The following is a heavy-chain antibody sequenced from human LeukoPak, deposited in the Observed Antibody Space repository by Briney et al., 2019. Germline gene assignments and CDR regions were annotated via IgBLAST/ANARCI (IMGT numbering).Heavy chain of an antibody. V-gene: IGHV1-69*06. D-gene: IGHD2-2*01. Sequence: GSSVKVSCKASGCTFTSYAISWVRQAPGQGLEWVGGFLPIFGTANYAQKFPGRVTITADKSTSTAYMELSSLRSEDTAVYYCAVRYCSSTSCYSNDAFDIWGQGTMVTVSS. CDR1: GCTFTSYA. J-gene: IGHJ3*02. CDR3: AVRYCSSTSCYSNDAFDI. CDR2: FLPIFGTA.